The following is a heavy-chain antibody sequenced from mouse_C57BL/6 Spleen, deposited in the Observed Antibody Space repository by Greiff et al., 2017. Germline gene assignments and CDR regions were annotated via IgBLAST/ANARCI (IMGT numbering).Heavy chain of an antibody. Sequence: DVQLVESGAELVRPGASVKLSCTASGFNIKDDYMHWVKQRPEQGLEWIGWIDPENGATEYASKFQGKATITADTSSNTAYLQLSSLTSDDTAVYYCTDYYGSSLSYFDVWGTGTTGTVSS. CDR1: GFNIKDDY. V-gene: IGHV14-4*01. CDR3: TDYYGSSLSYFDV. J-gene: IGHJ1*03. CDR2: IDPENGAT. D-gene: IGHD1-1*01.